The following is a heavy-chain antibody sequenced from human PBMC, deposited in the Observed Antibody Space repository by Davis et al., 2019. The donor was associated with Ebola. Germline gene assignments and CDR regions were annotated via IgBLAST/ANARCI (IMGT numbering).Heavy chain of an antibody. J-gene: IGHJ6*02. CDR1: GGSISSHY. D-gene: IGHD2/OR15-2a*01. Sequence: PSETLSLTCTVSGGSISSHYWSWIRQPPGKGLEWIGYIYYSGSTNYNPSLKSRVTISVDTSKNQFSLKLSSVTAADTAVYYCARSRFRTTFVPYYYYGMDVWGQGTTVTVSS. CDR2: IYYSGST. V-gene: IGHV4-59*11. CDR3: ARSRFRTTFVPYYYYGMDV.